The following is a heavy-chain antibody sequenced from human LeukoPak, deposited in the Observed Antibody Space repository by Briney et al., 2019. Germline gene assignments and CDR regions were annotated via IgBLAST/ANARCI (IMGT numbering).Heavy chain of an antibody. CDR1: GFTFSAFG. D-gene: IGHD5-18*01. CDR2: IRYDGSNK. CDR3: AVWGNSYGKIDY. V-gene: IGHV3-30*02. Sequence: PGGSLRLSCAASGFTFSAFGMHWVRQAPGKGLEWVAFIRYDGSNKDYADSVKGRFTISRDNAKNSLYLQMNSLRAEDTAVYYCAVWGNSYGKIDYWGQGTLVTVSS. J-gene: IGHJ4*02.